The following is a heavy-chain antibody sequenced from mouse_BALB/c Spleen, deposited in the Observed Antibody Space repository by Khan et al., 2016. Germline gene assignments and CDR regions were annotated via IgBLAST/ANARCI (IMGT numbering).Heavy chain of an antibody. CDR2: ISPYNDDT. D-gene: IGHD4-1*01. CDR3: ARKLTGPFDY. CDR1: GYRFTSYV. J-gene: IGHJ2*01. Sequence: VRLQQSGPELVKPGASVKVSCKASGYRFTSYVIHWVKQKPGQGVEWIGYISPYNDDTKYNEKFKGKATLTSDKSSSTAYMELSSLTSEDSAVYYCARKLTGPFDYWGQGTTLTVSS. V-gene: IGHV1S136*01.